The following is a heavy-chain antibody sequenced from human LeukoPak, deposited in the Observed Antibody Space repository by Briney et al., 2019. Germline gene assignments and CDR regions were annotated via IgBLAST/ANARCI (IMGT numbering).Heavy chain of an antibody. CDR1: GFTFSSYA. J-gene: IGHJ4*02. CDR3: AKDLLPRGYNYGPNGGY. D-gene: IGHD5-18*01. CDR2: ISYDGSNK. Sequence: GGSLRLSCAASGFTFSSYAMHWVRQAPGKGLEWVAVISYDGSNKYYADSVKGRFTISRDNSKNTLYLQMNSLRAEDTAVYYCAKDLLPRGYNYGPNGGYWGQGTLVTVSS. V-gene: IGHV3-30-3*01.